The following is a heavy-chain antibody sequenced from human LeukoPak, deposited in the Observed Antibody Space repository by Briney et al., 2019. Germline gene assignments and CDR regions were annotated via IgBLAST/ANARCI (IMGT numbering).Heavy chain of an antibody. CDR2: IKSKTDGGTT. D-gene: IGHD5-12*01. CDR3: ARDLGPSYSEYDWRGIFDY. Sequence: GGSLRLSCAASGFTFSNAWMSWVRQAPGKGLEWVGRIKSKTDGGTTDYAAPVKGRFTISRDNAKNSLYLQMSSLRAEDTAVYYCARDLGPSYSEYDWRGIFDYWGQGTLVTFSS. V-gene: IGHV3-15*01. J-gene: IGHJ4*02. CDR1: GFTFSNAW.